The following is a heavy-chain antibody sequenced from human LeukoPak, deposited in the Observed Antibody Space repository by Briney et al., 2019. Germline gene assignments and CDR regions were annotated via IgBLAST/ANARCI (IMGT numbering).Heavy chain of an antibody. CDR3: ARSLAGPSGYFDY. CDR2: MKQDGSEK. J-gene: IGHJ4*02. Sequence: PGGSLRLSCAASGFTFSSSWKTWVRQAPGKGLEWVANMKQDGSEKYYVDSVKGRFTISRDNAKNSLYLQMNSLRAEDTAVYYCARSLAGPSGYFDYWGRGTLVTVSS. V-gene: IGHV3-7*01. D-gene: IGHD6-19*01. CDR1: GFTFSSSW.